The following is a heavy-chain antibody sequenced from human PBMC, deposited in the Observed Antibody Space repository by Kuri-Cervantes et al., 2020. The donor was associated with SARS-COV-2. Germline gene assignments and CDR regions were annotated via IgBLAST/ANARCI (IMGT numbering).Heavy chain of an antibody. D-gene: IGHD6-19*01. CDR1: GGSISSGSYY. CDR2: IYTSGRT. Sequence: SETLSLTCTVSGGSISSGSYYWSWIRQPAGKGLEWIGRIYTSGRTNYNHSLKSRVTISVDTSKNQFSLKLSSVSAADTAVYYCARDTYGAGRGWSDFSPPDAFDIWGQGTMVTVSS. V-gene: IGHV4-61*02. CDR3: ARDTYGAGRGWSDFSPPDAFDI. J-gene: IGHJ3*02.